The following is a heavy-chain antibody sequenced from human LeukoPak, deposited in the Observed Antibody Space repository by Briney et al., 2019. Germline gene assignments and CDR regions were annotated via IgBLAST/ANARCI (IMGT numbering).Heavy chain of an antibody. CDR2: IGASGEST. Sequence: GGSLRLSCAASGFTFSVAAMTWVRQAPGKGLEWVSLIGASGESTYYADSVKGRFTISRDNSKNTLSLQMNGLRVEDTAMYFCAKDIQLSTWGLGTMVTVSS. V-gene: IGHV3-23*01. J-gene: IGHJ3*01. D-gene: IGHD5-24*01. CDR3: AKDIQLST. CDR1: GFTFSVAA.